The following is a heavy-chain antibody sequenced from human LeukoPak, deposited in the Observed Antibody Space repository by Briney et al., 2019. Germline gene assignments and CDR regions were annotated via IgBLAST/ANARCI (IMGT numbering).Heavy chain of an antibody. CDR1: GGSMSSYY. Sequence: PSETLSLTCTVSGGSMSSYYWSWIRQPPGKGPEWIGYIYDSGSTNYNPSFKSRVTISADTSKKEFSLKLTSVTAADTAVYYCAGGRWLQLPHYWGQGTLVTVSS. CDR2: IYDSGST. V-gene: IGHV4-59*01. J-gene: IGHJ4*02. D-gene: IGHD5-24*01. CDR3: AGGRWLQLPHY.